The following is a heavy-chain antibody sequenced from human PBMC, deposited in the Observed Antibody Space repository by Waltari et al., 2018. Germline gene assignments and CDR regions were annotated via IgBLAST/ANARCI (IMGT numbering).Heavy chain of an antibody. V-gene: IGHV3-30*18. J-gene: IGHJ5*02. CDR3: AKAGGIYNYPLDP. CDR2: ISSDGSGK. D-gene: IGHD1-26*01. Sequence: QVGESGGGVVQPGGSRRLSCVASGYPFNNYGMHWVRQAPGKGLEWLAVISSDGSGKYYADSVKGRFTMSRDNSKNMVYLQMNSLRPEDTAVYYCAKAGGIYNYPLDPWGQGTLVTVSS. CDR1: GYPFNNYG.